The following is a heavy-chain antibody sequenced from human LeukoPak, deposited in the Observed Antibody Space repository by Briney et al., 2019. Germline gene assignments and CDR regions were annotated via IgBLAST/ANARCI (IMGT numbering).Heavy chain of an antibody. CDR2: IYYSGGA. CDR3: ARVGGYYGSGSYYDAFDL. CDR1: GGSISSYS. D-gene: IGHD3-10*01. Sequence: SETLSLTCTVSGGSISSYSWSWIRQPPGKGLEWIGYIYYSGGANYNPSLKSRVTISVDTSKNQFSLKLSSVTAADTAVHYCARVGGYYGSGSYYDAFDLWGQGTMVTVSS. J-gene: IGHJ3*01. V-gene: IGHV4-59*01.